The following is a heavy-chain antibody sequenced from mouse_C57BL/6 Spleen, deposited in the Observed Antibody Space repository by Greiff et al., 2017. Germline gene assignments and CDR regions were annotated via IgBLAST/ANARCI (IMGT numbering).Heavy chain of an antibody. D-gene: IGHD1-1*01. CDR2: IRYDGSN. CDR3: ARVVAPYYAMDY. CDR1: GYSITSGYY. V-gene: IGHV3-6*01. J-gene: IGHJ4*01. Sequence: DVKLQEPGPGLVKPSQSLPLTCSVTGYSITSGYYWNWIRQFPGNKLEWMGYIRYDGSNNYNPPFKNRTSITRDTSKKHFFLKWNSVTTEDTATYDCARVVAPYYAMDYWGQGTSVTVSS.